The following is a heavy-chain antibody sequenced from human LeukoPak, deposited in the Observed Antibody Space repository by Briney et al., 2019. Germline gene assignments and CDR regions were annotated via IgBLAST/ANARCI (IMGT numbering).Heavy chain of an antibody. V-gene: IGHV4-39*01. CDR1: GGSISNNIYY. D-gene: IGHD6-6*01. Sequence: PSETLSLTCTVSGGSISNNIYYWAWIRQPPGKGLEWIGSIYFNGGSTYYNPSLKTRATISIDTSKNQFSLNLRSVTAADTAVYYCARPLYNSWDGFDPWGQGTLVTVSS. CDR2: IYFNGGST. J-gene: IGHJ5*02. CDR3: ARPLYNSWDGFDP.